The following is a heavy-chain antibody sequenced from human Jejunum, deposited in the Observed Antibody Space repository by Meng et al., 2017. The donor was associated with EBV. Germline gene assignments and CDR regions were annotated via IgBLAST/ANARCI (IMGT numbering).Heavy chain of an antibody. Sequence: QITLKESGPTLVKPTQTLTLTCTFSGFSFSTSGVGVGWIRQPPGKALEWLALIYWDDDKRYSPSLKSRLTITKDTSKTQVVLTMTNIDPVDTATYYCAHRPSTPLSATFDYWGQGTPGNRLL. CDR2: IYWDDDK. CDR1: GFSFSTSGVG. V-gene: IGHV2-5*02. D-gene: IGHD2-15*01. CDR3: AHRPSTPLSATFDY. J-gene: IGHJ4*02.